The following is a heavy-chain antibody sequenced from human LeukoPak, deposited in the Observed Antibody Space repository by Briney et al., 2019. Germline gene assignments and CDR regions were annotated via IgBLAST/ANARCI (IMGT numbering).Heavy chain of an antibody. Sequence: GASVKVSCKASGYTFTSNGISWVRQAPGKGLEWVGWISANSGNTNYAQKMQGRVTMTTETSSSTDYMELRNLRSDDTAVYYCARDKNYRFDYWGQGTLVTVSS. CDR1: GYTFTSNG. CDR3: ARDKNYRFDY. J-gene: IGHJ4*02. D-gene: IGHD5-24*01. V-gene: IGHV1-18*01. CDR2: ISANSGNT.